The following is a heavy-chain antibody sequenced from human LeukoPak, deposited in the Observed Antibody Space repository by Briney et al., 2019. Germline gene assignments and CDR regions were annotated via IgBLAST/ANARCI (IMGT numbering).Heavy chain of an antibody. CDR3: ARRHYGDYVDY. J-gene: IGHJ4*02. V-gene: IGHV4-59*11. CDR1: GVSITSRY. CDR2: VYYSGSP. D-gene: IGHD4-17*01. Sequence: SSETLSLTCTVSGVSITSRYWTWIRQPPGKGLEWIGYVYYSGSPNYNPSLKSRVTISVDTSKNQFSLKMGSMTAADTAVYYCARRHYGDYVDYWGQGTLVTVSS.